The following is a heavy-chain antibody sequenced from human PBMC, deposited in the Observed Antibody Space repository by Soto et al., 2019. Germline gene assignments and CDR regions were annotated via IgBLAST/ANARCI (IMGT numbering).Heavy chain of an antibody. CDR2: VSNDGNTK. V-gene: IGHV3-30*18. J-gene: IGHJ3*01. Sequence: QVQLVESGGGVVQPGTSLRLSCAASGFTFSRHGMHWVRQAPGKGLEWVAVVSNDGNTKYYEDSVKGRLTVSRDNSKNTLSLQMNSLRSDDTAVYYCAEEGSESRYAFDVWGQGTMVTVSS. D-gene: IGHD1-26*01. CDR1: GFTFSRHG. CDR3: AEEGSESRYAFDV.